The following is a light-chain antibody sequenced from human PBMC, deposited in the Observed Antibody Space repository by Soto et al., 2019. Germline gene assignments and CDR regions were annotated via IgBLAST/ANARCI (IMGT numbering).Light chain of an antibody. CDR3: SSYISSSTLV. CDR2: EVS. J-gene: IGLJ1*01. CDR1: SSDVGAYNY. Sequence: QSVLTQPPSASGSPGQSVTISCTGTSSDVGAYNYVSWYQQHPGKAPKLMIYEVSNRPSGVSNRFSGSKSGNTASLTISGLQAEDEADYYCSSYISSSTLVFGTGTKVTVL. V-gene: IGLV2-14*01.